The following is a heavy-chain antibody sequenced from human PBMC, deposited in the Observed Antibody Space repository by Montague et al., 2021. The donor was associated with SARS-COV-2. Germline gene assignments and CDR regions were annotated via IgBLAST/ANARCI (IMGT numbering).Heavy chain of an antibody. V-gene: IGHV3-23*03. CDR2: FNRVDSDT. Sequence: SLRLSCAASGFTFSNYAMSWVRQVPGKGLEGFSIFNRVDSDTNYADSVKGRFTVSRDNSRKPLYLQLNSLRVDDTAIYYCARDLGPTAGSFGGALDHWGQGALVTVSS. D-gene: IGHD3-10*01. CDR3: ARDLGPTAGSFGGALDH. CDR1: GFTFSNYA. J-gene: IGHJ4*02.